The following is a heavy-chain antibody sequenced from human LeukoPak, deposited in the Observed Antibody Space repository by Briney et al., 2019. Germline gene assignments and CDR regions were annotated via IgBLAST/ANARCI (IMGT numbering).Heavy chain of an antibody. CDR3: ARNYSDWSDP. J-gene: IGHJ5*02. CDR2: INPTTGDT. D-gene: IGHD4-11*01. CDR1: GYTFTSYD. Sequence: GASVKVSCKASGYTFTSYDINWVRQATGQGLEWMGWINPTTGDTRYSQKFQGRVTLTRDMSISTGYMELRRLKPDDTAVYYCARNYSDWSDPWGQGTLVTVSS. V-gene: IGHV1-2*02.